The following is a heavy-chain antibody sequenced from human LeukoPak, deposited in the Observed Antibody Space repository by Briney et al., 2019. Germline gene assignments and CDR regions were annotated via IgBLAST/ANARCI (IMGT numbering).Heavy chain of an antibody. CDR1: GFTFNDYW. Sequence: GGSLRLSCVGSGFTFNDYWIHWVRQAPGKGLVWVSAIKTDGSAMQYADSVKGRFAISRDNAKNTLYLQMNSLRAEDTAVYYCARARSSYGYGDAFDIWGQGTMVTVSS. CDR3: ARARSSYGYGDAFDI. D-gene: IGHD5-18*01. V-gene: IGHV3-74*03. J-gene: IGHJ3*02. CDR2: IKTDGSAM.